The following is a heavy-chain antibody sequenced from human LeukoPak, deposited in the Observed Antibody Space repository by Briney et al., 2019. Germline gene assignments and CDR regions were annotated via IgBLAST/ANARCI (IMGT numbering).Heavy chain of an antibody. CDR2: FDPEDGET. D-gene: IGHD2-2*01. J-gene: IGHJ6*02. CDR1: GYTLTELS. Sequence: ASVKVSCKVSGYTLTELSMHWVRQAPGKGLEWMGGFDPEDGETIYAQKFQGRVTMTEDTSTDTAYMELSSLRSEDTAVYYCAREGIVVVPAAFASRFYYYYGMDVWGQGTTVTVSS. CDR3: AREGIVVVPAAFASRFYYYYGMDV. V-gene: IGHV1-24*01.